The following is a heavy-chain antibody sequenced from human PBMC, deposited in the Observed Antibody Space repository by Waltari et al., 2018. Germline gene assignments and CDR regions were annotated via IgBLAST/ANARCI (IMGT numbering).Heavy chain of an antibody. CDR1: GFTFSSYG. J-gene: IGHJ6*02. CDR3: ARDFPFYGMDV. Sequence: QVQLVESGGGVVQPGRSLRLSCAASGFTFSSYGMHWVRQAPGKGLEWVAVIWYDGSNKYYADSVKGRFTISRDNSKNTLYLQMNSLRAEDTAVYYCARDFPFYGMDVWGQGTTVTVSS. V-gene: IGHV3-33*08. CDR2: IWYDGSNK.